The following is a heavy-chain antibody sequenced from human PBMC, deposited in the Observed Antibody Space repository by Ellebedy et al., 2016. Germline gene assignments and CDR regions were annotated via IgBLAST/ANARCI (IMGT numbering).Heavy chain of an antibody. CDR2: INPDSGGT. J-gene: IGHJ6*03. CDR1: GYTFIGYN. Sequence: ASVKVSCXASGYTFIGYNMHWVRQAPGQGLDWMGWINPDSGGTNYAQKFQGRVTMTRDTSISTAYMELSRLRSDDTAVSYCARERAGATSPSRGKVLYYMDVWGKGTTVTVSS. V-gene: IGHV1-2*02. D-gene: IGHD1-26*01. CDR3: ARERAGATSPSRGKVLYYMDV.